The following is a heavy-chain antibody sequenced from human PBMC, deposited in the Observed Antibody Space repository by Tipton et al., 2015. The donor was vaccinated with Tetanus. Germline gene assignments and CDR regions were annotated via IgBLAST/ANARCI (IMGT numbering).Heavy chain of an antibody. V-gene: IGHV3-7*01. CDR3: ARDRHSYESSGYYLFDN. Sequence: SLRLSCSASGFTFSNYWMSWVRQAPGKGLEWVANIKKDESEKDYVDSVKGRFTISRDNAKNSLYLQMNSMTVEDTAVYYCARDRHSYESSGYYLFDNWGQGTLVTVSA. CDR1: GFTFSNYW. CDR2: IKKDESEK. J-gene: IGHJ4*02. D-gene: IGHD3-22*01.